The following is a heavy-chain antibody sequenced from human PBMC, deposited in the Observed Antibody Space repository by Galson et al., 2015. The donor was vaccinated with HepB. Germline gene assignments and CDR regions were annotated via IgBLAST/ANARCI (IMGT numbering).Heavy chain of an antibody. Sequence: QSGAEVKKPGESLKISCKSSGYSFTSHWIGWVRQMPGKGLEWMGGIYPGDSDTRYSPSFQGQVTISADKSIGTAYLQWSSLKASDTAMYYCARLFGGGSGSYYNAYYFDFWGQGTLATVSS. CDR2: IYPGDSDT. V-gene: IGHV5-51*03. D-gene: IGHD3-10*01. CDR1: GYSFTSHW. J-gene: IGHJ4*02. CDR3: ARLFGGGSGSYYNAYYFDF.